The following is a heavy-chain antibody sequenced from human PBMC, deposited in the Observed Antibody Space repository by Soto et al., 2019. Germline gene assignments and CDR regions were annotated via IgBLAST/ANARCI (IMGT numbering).Heavy chain of an antibody. D-gene: IGHD5-18*01. CDR1: GFTFSNAW. J-gene: IGHJ4*02. CDR3: TTDLYSYGLLRFDY. CDR2: IKSKTDGGTT. Sequence: PGGSLRLSCAASGFTFSNAWMSWVRQAPGKGLEWVGRIKSKTDGGTTDYAAPVKGRFTISRDDSKNTPYLQMNSLKTEDTAVYYCTTDLYSYGLLRFDYWGQGTLVTVSS. V-gene: IGHV3-15*01.